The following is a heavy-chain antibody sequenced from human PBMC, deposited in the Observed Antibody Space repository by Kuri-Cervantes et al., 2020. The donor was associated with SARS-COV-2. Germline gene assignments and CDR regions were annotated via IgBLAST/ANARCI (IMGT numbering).Heavy chain of an antibody. J-gene: IGHJ4*02. V-gene: IGHV3-30-3*01. CDR2: ISYDRSNK. Sequence: LSLTCAASGFTFDNFAMHWVRQAPGKGLEWVAVISYDRSNKNYADSVKGRFTVSRDNSKNTLYLQMNSLRVEDTALYYCARDWGAIFGVATQFDYWGQGTLVTVSS. CDR3: ARDWGAIFGVATQFDY. CDR1: GFTFDNFA. D-gene: IGHD3-3*01.